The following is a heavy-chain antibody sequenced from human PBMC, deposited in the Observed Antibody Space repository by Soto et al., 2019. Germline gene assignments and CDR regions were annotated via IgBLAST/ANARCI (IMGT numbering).Heavy chain of an antibody. Sequence: SETLSLTCTVSGGSVSSGSDCWSWIRQSPDKGLEWIGHIYDGGTTYSSPSLKGRVTISADTSETQFSLKLNSVSAADTAVYYCARGPSGDKVDYWGQGIQVTVSS. CDR3: ARGPSGDKVDY. V-gene: IGHV4-30-4*01. CDR1: GGSVSSGSDC. CDR2: IYDGGTT. D-gene: IGHD7-27*01. J-gene: IGHJ4*02.